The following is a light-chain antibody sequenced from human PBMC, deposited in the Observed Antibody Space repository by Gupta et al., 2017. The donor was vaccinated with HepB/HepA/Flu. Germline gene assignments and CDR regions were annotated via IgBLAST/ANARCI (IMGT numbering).Light chain of an antibody. CDR2: GAS. CDR1: HGISSF. V-gene: IGKV1-9*01. CDR3: KQIDRYS. J-gene: IGKJ5*01. Sequence: DIQLTQSPSFLSASVGDRVTITCRASHGISSFLAWYQQKPGKAPALLIYGASTLQSGAPSRFSGSGSGTEFTLTISRLQPYDFAAYFCKQIDRYSFGQGTRLEIK.